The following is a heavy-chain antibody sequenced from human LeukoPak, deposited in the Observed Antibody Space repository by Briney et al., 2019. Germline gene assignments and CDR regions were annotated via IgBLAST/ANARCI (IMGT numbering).Heavy chain of an antibody. CDR3: ARDGAVTMVRGVILTYYYYMDV. J-gene: IGHJ6*03. CDR1: GFTFSSYS. V-gene: IGHV3-21*01. CDR2: ISSSSSYI. Sequence: PGGSLRLSCAASGFTFSSYSMNWVRQAPGKGLEWVSSISSSSSYIYYADSVKGRFTISRDNAKNSLYLQMNSLRAADTAVYYCARDGAVTMVRGVILTYYYYMDVWGKGTTVTVSS. D-gene: IGHD3-10*01.